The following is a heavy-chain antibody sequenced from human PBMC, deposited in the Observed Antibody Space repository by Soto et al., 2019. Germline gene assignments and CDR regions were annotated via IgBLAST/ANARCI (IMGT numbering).Heavy chain of an antibody. CDR1: GFTFSTYA. D-gene: IGHD5-18*01. J-gene: IGHJ4*02. V-gene: IGHV3-23*01. CDR3: AKGYRGYSYGFY. CDR2: ISSTADNT. Sequence: GSLRLSCAASGFTFSTYAMTWVRQAPGKGLEWLSAISSTADNTNYADSVKGRFTISRDNSKNTLYLQMNSLRAEDTAVYFCAKGYRGYSYGFYWGQGTRVTVPS.